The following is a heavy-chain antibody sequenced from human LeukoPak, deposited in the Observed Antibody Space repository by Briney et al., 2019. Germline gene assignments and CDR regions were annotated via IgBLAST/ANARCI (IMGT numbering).Heavy chain of an antibody. CDR3: AREGNRRAFDI. V-gene: IGHV3-7*01. CDR2: IKQDETEK. Sequence: GGSLRLSCAASGFTFSNYWMSWVRQAPGKGLEWVANIKQDETEKDYVDSVKGRFTISRDNAKNSLYLQMNSLRNEDTAVYYCAREGNRRAFDIWGQGTMVTASS. CDR1: GFTFSNYW. J-gene: IGHJ3*02. D-gene: IGHD1-14*01.